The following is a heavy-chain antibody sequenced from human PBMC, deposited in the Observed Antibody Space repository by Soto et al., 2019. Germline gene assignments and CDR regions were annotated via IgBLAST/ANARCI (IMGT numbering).Heavy chain of an antibody. CDR3: GRVLVAGILHSGPDY. Sequence: SETLSLTCSVSGVSISSSDYYWAWIRQPPGKGLEWIGSIDYNGVTYSNPSLKGRVTISKDTSKNKFSLQVTSVTAAATSFYYWGRVLVAGILHSGPDYLGEGTPVTVSS. CDR1: GVSISSSDYY. J-gene: IGHJ4*02. CDR2: IDYNGVT. V-gene: IGHV4-39*02. D-gene: IGHD6-19*01.